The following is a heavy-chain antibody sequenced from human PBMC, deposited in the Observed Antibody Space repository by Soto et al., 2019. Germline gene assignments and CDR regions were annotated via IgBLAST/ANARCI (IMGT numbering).Heavy chain of an antibody. D-gene: IGHD1-26*01. CDR3: ARALVGATTEYYYYGMDV. J-gene: IGHJ6*02. CDR1: GGTFSSYA. CDR2: IIPIFGTA. V-gene: IGHV1-69*13. Sequence: SVKVSCKASGGTFSSYAISWVRQAPGQGLEWMGGIIPIFGTANYAQKFQGRVTITADESTSTAYMELSSLRSEDTAVYYCARALVGATTEYYYYGMDVWGQGTTVTVS.